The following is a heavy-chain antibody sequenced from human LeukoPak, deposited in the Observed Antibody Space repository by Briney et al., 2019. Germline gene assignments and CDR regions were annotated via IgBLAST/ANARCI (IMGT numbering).Heavy chain of an antibody. D-gene: IGHD3-22*01. Sequence: GGSLRLSCAASGFTFSSYSMNWVRQAPGKGLEGVSYISSSSSTIYYADSVKGRFAISRDNAKNSLYLQMNSLRAEDTAVYYCARDWAYYYDSSGYYFDWGQGTLVTVSS. J-gene: IGHJ4*02. V-gene: IGHV3-48*01. CDR2: ISSSSSTI. CDR3: ARDWAYYYDSSGYYFD. CDR1: GFTFSSYS.